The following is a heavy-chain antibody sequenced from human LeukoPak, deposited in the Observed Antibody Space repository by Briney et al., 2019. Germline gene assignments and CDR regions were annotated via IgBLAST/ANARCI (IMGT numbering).Heavy chain of an antibody. CDR1: GGSLHGYY. CDR3: ARGGGPRRSWSDL. Sequence: PSETLSLTCDVDGGSLHGYYWTWIRQPPGKGLEWIGEIHYSGASNYNASLKSRATISLDTAKNQFSLKVSLLAAADTAVYFCARGGGPRRSWSDLWGQGTLVIVSS. D-gene: IGHD3-10*01. V-gene: IGHV4-34*01. CDR2: IHYSGAS. J-gene: IGHJ5*02.